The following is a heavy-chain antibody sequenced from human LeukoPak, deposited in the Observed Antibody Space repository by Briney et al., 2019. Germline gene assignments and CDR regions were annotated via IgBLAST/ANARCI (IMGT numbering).Heavy chain of an antibody. CDR3: ARSFANGLYAFDI. Sequence: GGSLRLSWAASGFTFSDYYMSWIRQAPGKGLEWVSYISSSGSTIYYADSVKGRFTISRDNAKNSLYLQMNSVRAEDTAVYYCARSFANGLYAFDIWGQGTMVTVSS. J-gene: IGHJ3*02. V-gene: IGHV3-11*01. CDR1: GFTFSDYY. CDR2: ISSSGSTI.